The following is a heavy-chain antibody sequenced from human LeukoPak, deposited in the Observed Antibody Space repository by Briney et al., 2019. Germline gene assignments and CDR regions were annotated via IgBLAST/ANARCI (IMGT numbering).Heavy chain of an antibody. CDR3: AAYSSSSHFDY. J-gene: IGHJ4*02. Sequence: SETLSLTCAVSGGSISSGGYSWSWIRQPPGKGLEWIGYIYHSWSTYYNPSLKSRVTISLDTSKNQFSLKLSSVTAADTAVYYCAAYSSSSHFDYWGQGTLVTVSS. V-gene: IGHV4-30-2*02. D-gene: IGHD6-6*01. CDR2: IYHSWST. CDR1: GGSISSGGYS.